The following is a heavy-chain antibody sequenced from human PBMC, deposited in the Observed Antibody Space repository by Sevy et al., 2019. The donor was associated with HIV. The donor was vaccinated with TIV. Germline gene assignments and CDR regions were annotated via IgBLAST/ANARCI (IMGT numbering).Heavy chain of an antibody. D-gene: IGHD3-9*01. V-gene: IGHV3-11*01. CDR1: GFTFSDYY. J-gene: IGHJ4*02. CDR2: ISSSGSTI. Sequence: GGSLRLSCAASGFTFSDYYMSWIRQAPGKGLEWVSYISSSGSTIYYADSVKGRFTISRDNAKNSLYLQMNSLRAEDTAVYYCASGLNAILTGYYVDYWGQGTLVTVSS. CDR3: ASGLNAILTGYYVDY.